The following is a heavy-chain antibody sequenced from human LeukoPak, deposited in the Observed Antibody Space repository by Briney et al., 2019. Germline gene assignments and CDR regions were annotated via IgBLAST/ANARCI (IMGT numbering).Heavy chain of an antibody. D-gene: IGHD6-19*01. J-gene: IGHJ6*03. CDR3: ARIGEGSSVAGYYYYYMDV. Sequence: PGGSLRLSCAASGFTFSSYGMHWVRQAPGKGLEWVAFIRYDGSNKYYADSVKGRFTISRDNSKNTLYLQMNSLRAEDTAVYYCARIGEGSSVAGYYYYYMDVWGKGTTVTVSS. CDR1: GFTFSSYG. V-gene: IGHV3-30*02. CDR2: IRYDGSNK.